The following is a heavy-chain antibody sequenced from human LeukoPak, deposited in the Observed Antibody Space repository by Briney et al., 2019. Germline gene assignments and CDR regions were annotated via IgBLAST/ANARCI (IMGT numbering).Heavy chain of an antibody. CDR2: IYYSGST. Sequence: SETLSLTCTVSGGSISSHYWSWIRQPPGKGLEWIWYIYYSGSTNYNPSLKSRVTISVDTSKNQFSLKLSSVTAADTAVYYCARAREGELYFDYWGQGTLVTVSS. CDR1: GGSISSHY. J-gene: IGHJ4*02. CDR3: ARAREGELYFDY. D-gene: IGHD3-16*01. V-gene: IGHV4-59*11.